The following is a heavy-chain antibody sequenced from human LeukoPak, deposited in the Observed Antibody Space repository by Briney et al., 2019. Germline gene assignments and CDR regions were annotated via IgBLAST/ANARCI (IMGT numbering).Heavy chain of an antibody. V-gene: IGHV3-23*01. CDR3: AKSSVVTPIRVSAFDI. CDR1: GFTFSSYG. J-gene: IGHJ3*02. D-gene: IGHD2-21*02. CDR2: ISGSGGST. Sequence: GSLRLSCAASGFTFSSYGMSWVRQAPGKGLERVSGISGSGGSTYYGDSVKGRFTISRDNSKNTLYLQMNSLRAEDTAVYYCAKSSVVTPIRVSAFDIWGQGTMVTVSS.